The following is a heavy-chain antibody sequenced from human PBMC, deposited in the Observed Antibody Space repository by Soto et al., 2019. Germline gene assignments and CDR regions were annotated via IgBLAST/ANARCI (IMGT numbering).Heavy chain of an antibody. J-gene: IGHJ5*02. CDR3: TRDASRDSSARGWFDP. CDR1: GFTFRSFT. CDR2: ISSNSAYI. D-gene: IGHD6-13*01. Sequence: VGSLRLSCAASGFTFRSFTMNWVRQAPGKGLEWVSTISSNSAYIYYTDALRGRFTISRDNAKNSLHLQMNSLRAEDTAVYYCTRDASRDSSARGWFDPWGPGTRVTSPQ. V-gene: IGHV3-21*01.